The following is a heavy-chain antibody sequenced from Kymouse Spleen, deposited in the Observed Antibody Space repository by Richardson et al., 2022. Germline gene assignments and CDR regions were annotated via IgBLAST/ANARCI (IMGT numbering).Heavy chain of an antibody. CDR1: GGSISSSNW. V-gene: IGHV4-4*02. J-gene: IGHJ6*02. Sequence: QVQLQESGPGLVKPSGTLSLTCAVSGGSISSSNWWSWVRQPPGKGLEWIGEIYHSGSTNYNPSLKSRVTISVDKSKNQFSLKLSSVTAADTAVYYCARSQLERRGYYYYYYGMDVWGQGTTVTVSS. CDR2: IYHSGST. D-gene: IGHD1-1*01. CDR3: ARSQLERRGYYYYYYGMDV.